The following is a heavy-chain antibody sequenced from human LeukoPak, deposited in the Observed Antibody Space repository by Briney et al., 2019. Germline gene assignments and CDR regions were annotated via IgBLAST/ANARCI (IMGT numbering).Heavy chain of an antibody. CDR3: AKRGVVIRVILVGFHKEAYYFES. Sequence: RGSLRLSCAVSGITLSNYGMSWVRQAPGKGLEWVAGISDSGGSTNYADSVKGRFTISRDNPKNTLYLQMNSLRAEDTAVYFCAKRGVVIRVILVGFHKEAYYFESWGQGALVTVSS. D-gene: IGHD3/OR15-3a*01. CDR1: GITLSNYG. CDR2: ISDSGGST. V-gene: IGHV3-23*01. J-gene: IGHJ4*02.